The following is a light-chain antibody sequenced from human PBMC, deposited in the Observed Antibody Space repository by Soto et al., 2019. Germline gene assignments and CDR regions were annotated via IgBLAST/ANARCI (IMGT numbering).Light chain of an antibody. CDR1: QDISNY. CDR2: DVS. Sequence: DIHMTQSPPSLSVSVGDRVTITCQASQDISNYLHWFQQKPGKAPQLLIFDVSNLQTGVPSRFSGGGSGTDFALTISSLEPEDIATYYCQQYDNVPITFGQGTRLEIK. CDR3: QQYDNVPIT. V-gene: IGKV1-33*01. J-gene: IGKJ5*01.